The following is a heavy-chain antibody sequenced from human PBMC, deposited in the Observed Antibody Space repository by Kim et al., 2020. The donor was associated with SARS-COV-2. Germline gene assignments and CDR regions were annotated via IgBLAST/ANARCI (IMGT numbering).Heavy chain of an antibody. Sequence: SETLSLTCAVSGGSISSSNWWSWVRQPPGKGLEWIGEIYHSGSTNYNPSLKSRVTISVDKSKNQFSLKLSSVTAADTAVYYCARADIKIAARPGWFDPWGQGTLVTVSS. CDR3: ARADIKIAARPGWFDP. V-gene: IGHV4-4*02. CDR1: GGSISSSNW. CDR2: IYHSGST. D-gene: IGHD6-6*01. J-gene: IGHJ5*02.